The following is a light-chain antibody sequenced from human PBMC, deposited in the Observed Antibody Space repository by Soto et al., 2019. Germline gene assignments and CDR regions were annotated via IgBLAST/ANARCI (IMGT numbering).Light chain of an antibody. V-gene: IGKV1-5*03. CDR3: QQYNSYPIT. CDR1: QSIRSW. CDR2: KAS. J-gene: IGKJ4*01. Sequence: DIQMTQSPSTLSASIGDRVTITCRASQSIRSWLAWYQQKPGKAPKLLINKASSLESGVPSRFSGSGSGTEFTLTISSLQPDDFATYYCQQYNSYPITFGGGTKVEIK.